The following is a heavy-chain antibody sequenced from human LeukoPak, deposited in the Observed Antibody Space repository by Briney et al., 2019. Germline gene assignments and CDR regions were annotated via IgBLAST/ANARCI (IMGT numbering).Heavy chain of an antibody. V-gene: IGHV3-7*01. CDR1: GFTFSSYW. J-gene: IGHJ4*02. CDR2: IKQDGSEK. D-gene: IGHD3-22*01. CDR3: ARGSAPPYDSSGYYPLGY. Sequence: GGSLRLSCAASGFTFSSYWMSWVRQAPGKGLEWVANIKQDGSEKYYVDSVKGRFTISRDNAKNSLYLQMNSLRAEDTAVYYCARGSAPPYDSSGYYPLGYWGQGTLVTVSS.